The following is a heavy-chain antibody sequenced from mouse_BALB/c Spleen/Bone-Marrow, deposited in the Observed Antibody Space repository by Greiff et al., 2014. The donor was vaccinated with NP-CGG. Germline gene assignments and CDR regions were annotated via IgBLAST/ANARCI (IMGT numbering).Heavy chain of an antibody. CDR2: INYGGSYI. D-gene: IGHD2-14*01. V-gene: IGHV5-4*02. J-gene: IGHJ4*01. Sequence: DVQLQESGGGLVKPGGSLKLSCAASGFTFSDFYMYWVRQTPEKRLEWVATINYGGSYIYYPGSVKGRFTISRDDAKNNLYLQMSSLKSEDTAMYYCARDRGVQGYAMDYWGRGTSVTVSS. CDR3: ARDRGVQGYAMDY. CDR1: GFTFSDFY.